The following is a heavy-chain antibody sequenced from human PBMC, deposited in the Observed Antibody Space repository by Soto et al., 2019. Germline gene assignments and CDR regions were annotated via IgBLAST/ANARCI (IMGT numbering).Heavy chain of an antibody. V-gene: IGHV3-21*01. D-gene: IGHD6-6*01. Sequence: GGSLRLSCAASGFTFSSYSMNWVRQAPGKGLEWVSSISSSSSYIYYADSVKGRFTISRDNAKNSLYLQMNSLRAEDTAVYYCARDSIAARLGDNWFDPWGQGTLVTVSS. CDR3: ARDSIAARLGDNWFDP. CDR2: ISSSSSYI. J-gene: IGHJ5*02. CDR1: GFTFSSYS.